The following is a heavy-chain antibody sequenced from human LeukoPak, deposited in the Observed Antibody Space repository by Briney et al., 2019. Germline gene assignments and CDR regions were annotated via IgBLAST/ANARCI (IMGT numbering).Heavy chain of an antibody. J-gene: IGHJ4*02. V-gene: IGHV5-10-1*01. CDR2: IDPSDSYT. D-gene: IGHD1-26*01. CDR3: AGGGSHYAAVDY. CDR1: GYSFTTYW. Sequence: GESLRISCKGSGYSFTTYWIGWVGQMPGKGLEWMGRIDPSDSYTNYSPSFQGHVTISVDKSISTAYLQWSSLKASDTAMYYCAGGGSHYAAVDYWGQGTLVTVSS.